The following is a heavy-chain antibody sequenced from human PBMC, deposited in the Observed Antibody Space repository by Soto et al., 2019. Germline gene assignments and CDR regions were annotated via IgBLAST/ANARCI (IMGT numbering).Heavy chain of an antibody. CDR3: ATDYGDYYY. CDR2: FDPEDGET. CDR1: RYTPPELS. V-gene: IGHV1-24*01. D-gene: IGHD4-17*01. Sequence: APMKGSCKVSRYTPPELSMHWVRQAPGKGLEWMGGFDPEDGETIYAQKFQGRVTMTEDTSTDTAYMELSSLRSEDTAVYHCATDYGDYYYWGQGTLVTVSS. J-gene: IGHJ4*02.